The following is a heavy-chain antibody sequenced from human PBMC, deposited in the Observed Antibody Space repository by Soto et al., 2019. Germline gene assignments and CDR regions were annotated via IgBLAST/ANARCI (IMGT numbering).Heavy chain of an antibody. V-gene: IGHV4-39*01. D-gene: IGHD3-10*01. J-gene: IGHJ5*02. CDR1: GGSISSSSYY. CDR3: ARARPLSWFDP. CDR2: IYYSGST. Sequence: SETLSLTCTVSGGSISSSSYYWGWIRQPPGKGLEWIGSIYYSGSTYYNPSXXXXXXXXXXXXXXXXXXXXXXXXXPXXXXYYCARARPLSWFDPWGQGTLVTVSS.